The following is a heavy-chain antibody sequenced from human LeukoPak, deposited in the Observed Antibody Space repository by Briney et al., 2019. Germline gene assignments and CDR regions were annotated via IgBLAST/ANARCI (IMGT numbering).Heavy chain of an antibody. CDR2: ISGSGGST. J-gene: IGHJ4*02. V-gene: IGHV3-23*01. D-gene: IGHD6-19*01. Sequence: AGGSLRFSCAASGFTFSSYAMSWVRQAPGKGLEWVSAISGSGGSTYYADSVKGRFTISRDNSKNTLYLQMNSLRAEDTAVYYCADKSSSGWYCDYWGQGTLVTVSS. CDR1: GFTFSSYA. CDR3: ADKSSSGWYCDY.